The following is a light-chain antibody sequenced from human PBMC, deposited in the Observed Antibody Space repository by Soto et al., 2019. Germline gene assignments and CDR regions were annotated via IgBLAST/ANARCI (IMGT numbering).Light chain of an antibody. CDR2: GNS. V-gene: IGLV1-40*01. J-gene: IGLJ2*01. CDR1: SSNIGAGYD. CDR3: QSYDRSLSAAV. Sequence: QSVLTQPPSVSGAPGQKVIISCTGSSSNIGAGYDVHWYQQLPGTAPKLLIYGNSNRPSGVPDRLSCSKSGTSASLAITGLHVDDEADYYCQSYDRSLSAAVFGGGTKLTVL.